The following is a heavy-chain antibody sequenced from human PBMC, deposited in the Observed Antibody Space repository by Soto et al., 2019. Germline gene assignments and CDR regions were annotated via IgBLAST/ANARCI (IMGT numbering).Heavy chain of an antibody. CDR3: ARRTYYYDSSGSELFDP. Sequence: KTSETLSLTCAVYGGSFSGYYWSWIRQPPGKGLEWIGEINHSGSTNYNPSLKSRVTISVDTSKNQFSLKLSSVTAADTAVYYCARRTYYYDSSGSELFDPWGRGTLVTVSS. D-gene: IGHD3-22*01. CDR1: GGSFSGYY. J-gene: IGHJ5*02. CDR2: INHSGST. V-gene: IGHV4-34*01.